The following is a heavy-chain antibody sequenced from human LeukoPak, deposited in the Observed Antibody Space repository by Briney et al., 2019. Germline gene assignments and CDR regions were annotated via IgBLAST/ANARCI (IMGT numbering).Heavy chain of an antibody. CDR2: IYYSGST. CDR1: GGSVSSGSYY. J-gene: IGHJ6*04. CDR3: ATTRRGVTMVGSYYYGMDV. D-gene: IGHD3-10*02. Sequence: SETLSLTYTVSGGSVSSGSYYWSWIRQPPGKGLEWIGYIYYSGSTNYNPSLKSRVTISVDTSKNQFSLKLSSVTAADTAVYYCATTRRGVTMVGSYYYGMDVWGKETTVTVSS. V-gene: IGHV4-61*01.